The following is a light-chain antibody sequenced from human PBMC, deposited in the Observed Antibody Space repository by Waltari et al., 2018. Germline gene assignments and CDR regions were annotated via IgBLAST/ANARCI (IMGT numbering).Light chain of an antibody. V-gene: IGKV3-20*01. CDR3: QQYGSSPGT. CDR1: QSVSSSY. Sequence: EIVLTQSPGTLSLSPGESTPLPCRASQSVSSSYLAWYQQKPGQAPRLLIYGASSRATGIPDRFSGSGSGTDFTLTISRLEPEDFAVYYCQQYGSSPGTFGGGTKVEIK. J-gene: IGKJ4*01. CDR2: GAS.